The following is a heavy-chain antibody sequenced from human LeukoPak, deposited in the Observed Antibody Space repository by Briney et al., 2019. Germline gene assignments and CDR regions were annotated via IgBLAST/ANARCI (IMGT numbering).Heavy chain of an antibody. CDR3: ARVGVPYGMDV. CDR2: IYYSGNT. V-gene: IGHV4-59*01. J-gene: IGHJ6*02. CDR1: GGSISTYY. Sequence: SETLSLTCTVSGGSISTYYWSWIRQPPGKGLEWIGNIYYSGNTNYNPSLKSRVTISVDTSKNQFSLKLSSVTAADTAVYYCARVGVPYGMDVWGQGTTVTVSS. D-gene: IGHD3-10*01.